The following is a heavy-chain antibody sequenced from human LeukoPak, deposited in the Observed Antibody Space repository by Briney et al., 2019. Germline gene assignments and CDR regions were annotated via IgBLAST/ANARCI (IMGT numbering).Heavy chain of an antibody. CDR1: GGSISGYY. D-gene: IGHD3-16*01. Sequence: SETLSLTCTVSGGSISGYYWSWIRQPAGKGLEWIGRIYPSGSTNYNPSLKSRVTMSADTSKNQFSLKLSSVIAADTAVYYCARRRGDEPNDYWGQGTLVTVSS. V-gene: IGHV4-4*07. CDR3: ARRRGDEPNDY. CDR2: IYPSGST. J-gene: IGHJ4*02.